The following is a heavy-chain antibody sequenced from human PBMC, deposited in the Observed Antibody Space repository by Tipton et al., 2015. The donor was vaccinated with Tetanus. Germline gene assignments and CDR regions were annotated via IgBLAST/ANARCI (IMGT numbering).Heavy chain of an antibody. CDR2: IYYSGST. J-gene: IGHJ6*02. CDR3: ARARVQRDYYYGMDV. CDR1: GGSISSYY. V-gene: IGHV4-59*01. Sequence: TLSLTCTVSGGSISSYYWSWIRQPPGKGLEWIGYIYYSGSTNYNPSLKSRVTISVDTSKNQFSLKLSSVTAADTAVYYCARARVQRDYYYGMDVWGQGTTVPVSS. D-gene: IGHD1-1*01.